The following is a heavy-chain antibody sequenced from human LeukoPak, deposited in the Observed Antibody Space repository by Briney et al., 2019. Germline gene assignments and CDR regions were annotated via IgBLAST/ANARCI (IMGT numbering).Heavy chain of an antibody. J-gene: IGHJ4*02. Sequence: PSETLSLTCTVSGGSISSYYWSWIRQPAGKGLEWIGRIYTSGSTNYNPSLKSRVTMSVDTSKNQFSLKLSSVTAADTAVYYCARDDLGGAVTNFDNWGQGILVTVSS. CDR2: IYTSGST. CDR3: ARDDLGGAVTNFDN. D-gene: IGHD6-19*01. V-gene: IGHV4-4*07. CDR1: GGSISSYY.